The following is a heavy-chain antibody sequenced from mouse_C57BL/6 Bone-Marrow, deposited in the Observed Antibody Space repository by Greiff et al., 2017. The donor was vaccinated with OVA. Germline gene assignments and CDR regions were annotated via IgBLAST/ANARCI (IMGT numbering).Heavy chain of an antibody. CDR2: ISNGGGST. J-gene: IGHJ4*01. Sequence: EVQRVESGGGLVQPGGSLKLSCAASGFTFSDYYMYWVRQTPEKRLEWVAYISNGGGSTYYPDTVKGRFTISRDNAKNTLYLQMSRLKSEDTAMYYCASLPLYAMDYWGQGTSVTVSS. CDR1: GFTFSDYY. V-gene: IGHV5-12*01. D-gene: IGHD2-1*01. CDR3: ASLPLYAMDY.